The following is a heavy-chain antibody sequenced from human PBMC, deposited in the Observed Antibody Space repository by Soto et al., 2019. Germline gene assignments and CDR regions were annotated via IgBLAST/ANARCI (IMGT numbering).Heavy chain of an antibody. J-gene: IGHJ4*02. Sequence: EVQMLESGGGLVQPGGSLRLSCAASGFTFSNYAMSWVRQAPGKGLEWVSGISGSGGRTHYADSVKGRFTISRDNSKNTLYLQMNSLRAEDTAVYYCAKAGHYCSGGRCYSGGDYWGQGTLVTVSS. D-gene: IGHD2-15*01. CDR2: ISGSGGRT. CDR3: AKAGHYCSGGRCYSGGDY. CDR1: GFTFSNYA. V-gene: IGHV3-23*01.